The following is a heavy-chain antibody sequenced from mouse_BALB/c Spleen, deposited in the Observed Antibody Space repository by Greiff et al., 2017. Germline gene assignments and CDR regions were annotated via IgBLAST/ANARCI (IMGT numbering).Heavy chain of an antibody. Sequence: EVKLMESGPGLVKPSQSLSLTCSVTGYSITSGYYWNWIRQFPGKKLEWMGYISYDGSNNYNPSLKNRISITRDTSKNQFFLKLNSVTTEDTATYYCARGEYYYGVDYWGQGTSVTVSS. CDR3: ARGEYYYGVDY. J-gene: IGHJ4*01. CDR1: GYSITSGYY. V-gene: IGHV3-6*02. CDR2: ISYDGSN.